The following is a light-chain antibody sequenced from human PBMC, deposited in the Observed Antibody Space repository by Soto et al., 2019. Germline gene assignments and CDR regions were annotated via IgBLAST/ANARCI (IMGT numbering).Light chain of an antibody. J-gene: IGKJ3*01. V-gene: IGKV1-27*01. CDR1: QDIGNY. CDR2: AAS. CDR3: QSDRRVPPVT. Sequence: DIQMTQSPASLSASVGDRVTITCRAGQDIGNYLAWYQQQTGKTPKLLIYAASTLQSGVPSRFSGSGSGTDLTLSISSRRPEGVDTYYRQSDRRVPPVTFGHRTKV.